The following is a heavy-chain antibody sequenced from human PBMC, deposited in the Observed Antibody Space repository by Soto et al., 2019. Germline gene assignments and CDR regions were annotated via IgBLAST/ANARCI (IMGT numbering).Heavy chain of an antibody. V-gene: IGHV1-2*02. CDR1: GYTFTGYY. Sequence: ASVKVSCKASGYTFTGYYMHWVRQAPGQGLEWMGWINPNSGGTNYAQKFQGRVTMTRDTSISTAYMELSRLRSDDTAVYYCARGPPIAARYYFDYWGQGTLVTVSS. D-gene: IGHD6-6*01. CDR3: ARGPPIAARYYFDY. J-gene: IGHJ4*02. CDR2: INPNSGGT.